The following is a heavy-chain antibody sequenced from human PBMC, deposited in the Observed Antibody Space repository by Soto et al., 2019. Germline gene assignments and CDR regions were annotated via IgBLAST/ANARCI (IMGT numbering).Heavy chain of an antibody. CDR3: VKNSGWFNT. CDR2: IDGSGGIR. Sequence: PWGTLRLPCAASRFTFGTTDMSWFRQTPGAGLEWVSTIDGSGGIRYYADSVKGRFTISRDNSRNTVYLQMNSLRGDDTALYYCVKNSGWFNTWGQRALVTVSS. J-gene: IGHJ5*02. D-gene: IGHD3-10*01. CDR1: RFTFGTTD. V-gene: IGHV3-23*01.